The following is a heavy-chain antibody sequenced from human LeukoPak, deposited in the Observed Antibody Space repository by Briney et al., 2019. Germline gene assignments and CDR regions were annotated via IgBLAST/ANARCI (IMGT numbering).Heavy chain of an antibody. D-gene: IGHD4-17*01. Sequence: ASVKVSCKASGYTFTSNYIHWVRQAPGQGLEWMGMIYPRDGSTSYAQKFQGRVTMTRDTSTSTVYMELSSLRSEDTAVYYCARGSYGATKAGFDYWGQGTLVTVSS. CDR2: IYPRDGST. J-gene: IGHJ4*02. CDR3: ARGSYGATKAGFDY. CDR1: GYTFTSNY. V-gene: IGHV1-46*01.